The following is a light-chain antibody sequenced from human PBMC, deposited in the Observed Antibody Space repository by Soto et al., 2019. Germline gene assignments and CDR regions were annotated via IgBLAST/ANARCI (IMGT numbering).Light chain of an antibody. CDR3: QHRSSWPLT. V-gene: IGKV3-11*01. CDR1: QSVTIK. CDR2: DAS. Sequence: EVVLTQSPATLSLSPGERATLSCRASQSVTIKLAWYQQKPGQAPRLLIYDASTRAPGIPARYSGSGSGTDFTLTISSLEPEDFAVYFCQHRSSWPLTFGGGTKVDIK. J-gene: IGKJ4*01.